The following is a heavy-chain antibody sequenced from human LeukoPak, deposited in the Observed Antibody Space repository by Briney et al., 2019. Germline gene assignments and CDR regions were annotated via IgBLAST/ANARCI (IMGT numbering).Heavy chain of an antibody. D-gene: IGHD2-15*01. V-gene: IGHV4-34*01. CDR2: INHSGST. CDR1: GGSFSGYY. CDR3: ARVVVVVAATHIDY. J-gene: IGHJ4*02. Sequence: PSETLSLTCAVYGGSFSGYYWSWICQPPGKGLEWIGEINHSGSTNYNPSLKSRVTISVDTSKNQFSLKLSSVTAADTAVYYCARVVVVVAATHIDYWGQGTLVTVSS.